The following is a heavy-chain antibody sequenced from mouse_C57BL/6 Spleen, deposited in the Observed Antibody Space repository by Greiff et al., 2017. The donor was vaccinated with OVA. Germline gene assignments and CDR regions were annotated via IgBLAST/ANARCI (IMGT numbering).Heavy chain of an antibody. CDR3: ARPITTVVATGAMDY. CDR2: IHPNSGST. CDR1: GYTFTSYW. Sequence: QVQLQQSGAELVKPGASVKLSCKASGYTFTSYWMHWVKQRPGQGLEWIGMIHPNSGSTNYNEKFKSKATLTVDKSSSTAYMQLSSLTSEDSAVYYCARPITTVVATGAMDYWGQGTSVTVSS. J-gene: IGHJ4*01. D-gene: IGHD1-1*01. V-gene: IGHV1-64*01.